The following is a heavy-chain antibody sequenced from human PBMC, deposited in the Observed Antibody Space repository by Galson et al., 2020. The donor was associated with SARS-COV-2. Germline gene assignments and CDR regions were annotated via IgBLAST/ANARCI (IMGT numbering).Heavy chain of an antibody. J-gene: IGHJ4*02. CDR3: ARGLHYYDSSGYYFDY. V-gene: IGHV4-59*01. CDR1: GGSISSYY. D-gene: IGHD3-22*01. Sequence: ETSETLSLTCTVSGGSISSYYWSWIRQPQGKGLEWIGYIYYSGSTNYNPSLKSRVTISVDTSKNQFYLKLSSVTAADTAVYYCARGLHYYDSSGYYFDYWGQGTLVTVSS. CDR2: IYYSGST.